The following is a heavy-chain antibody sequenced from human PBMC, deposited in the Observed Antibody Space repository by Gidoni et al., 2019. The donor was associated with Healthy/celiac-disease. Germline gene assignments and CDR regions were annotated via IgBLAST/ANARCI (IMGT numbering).Heavy chain of an antibody. CDR1: GGTFSSYA. Sequence: QVQLVQSGAEVKKPGASVKGSCKASGGTFSSYASSWVRQAPGQGLEWMGGIIPIFCTANSAQKFQGRVTITADESTSTAYMELSSLRSEDTAVYYCARDREWFGESVVGCYYYGMDVWGQGTTVTVSS. CDR2: IIPIFCTA. D-gene: IGHD3-10*01. J-gene: IGHJ6*02. V-gene: IGHV1-69*01. CDR3: ARDREWFGESVVGCYYYGMDV.